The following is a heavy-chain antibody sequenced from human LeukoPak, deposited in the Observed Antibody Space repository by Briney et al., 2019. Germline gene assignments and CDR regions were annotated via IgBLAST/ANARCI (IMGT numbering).Heavy chain of an antibody. Sequence: GGSLRLSCAASGFTFSSYSMNWVRQAPGKGLEWVSSISSSSSYKYYADSVKGRFTISRDNAKNSLYLQMNSLGAEDTAVYYCAYSSGLDYFDYWGQGTLVTVSS. D-gene: IGHD6-19*01. J-gene: IGHJ4*02. CDR1: GFTFSSYS. V-gene: IGHV3-21*01. CDR3: AYSSGLDYFDY. CDR2: ISSSSSYK.